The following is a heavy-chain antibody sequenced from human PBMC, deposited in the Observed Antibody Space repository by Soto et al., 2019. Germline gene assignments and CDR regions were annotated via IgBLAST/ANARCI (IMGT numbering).Heavy chain of an antibody. CDR1: GGTFSSYA. J-gene: IGHJ6*02. CDR2: IIPISGTA. D-gene: IGHD2-2*01. Sequence: QVQLVQSGAEVKKPGSSVNVSCKASGGTFSSYAISWVRQAPGQGLEWMGGIIPISGTANYAQKFQGRVTITADESTSTVYIELSSLRSEDTAVYYCARSQGSSTSLAIYYYYYYGMVVWGQGPTVTVSS. CDR3: ARSQGSSTSLAIYYYYYYGMVV. V-gene: IGHV1-69*01.